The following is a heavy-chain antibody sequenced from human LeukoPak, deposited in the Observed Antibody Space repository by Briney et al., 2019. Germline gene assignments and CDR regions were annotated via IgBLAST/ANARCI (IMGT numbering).Heavy chain of an antibody. D-gene: IGHD3-10*01. Sequence: SSETLSLTCAVYGGSFSGYYWSWIRQPPGKGLEWIGEINHSGSTNYNPSLKSRVTISVDTSKNQFSLKLSSVTAADTAVYYCARTYGSGSYAWFDPWGQGTLVTVSS. CDR3: ARTYGSGSYAWFDP. J-gene: IGHJ5*02. V-gene: IGHV4-34*01. CDR2: INHSGST. CDR1: GGSFSGYY.